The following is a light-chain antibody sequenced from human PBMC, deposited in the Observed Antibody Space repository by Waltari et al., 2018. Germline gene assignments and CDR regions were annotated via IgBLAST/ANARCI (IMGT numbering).Light chain of an antibody. V-gene: IGLV1-40*01. CDR3: QTYDTSLSRV. J-gene: IGLJ3*02. CDR1: SSNLGHGYD. CDR2: RNI. Sequence: QSVLTQPPSVSEAPRHRVTISCTGSSSNLGHGYDIHWYQQFPGTAPKLLIYRNINRPSGVPDRFSGSKSGTSASLVITGLQAEDEADYYCQTYDTSLSRVFGGGTKLTVL.